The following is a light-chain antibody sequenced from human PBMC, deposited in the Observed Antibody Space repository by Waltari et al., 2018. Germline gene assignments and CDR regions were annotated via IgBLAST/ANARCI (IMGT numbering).Light chain of an antibody. CDR1: QSISSY. J-gene: IGKJ1*01. V-gene: IGKV1-39*01. Sequence: DIQMTQSPSSLSASVGDRVTITCRASQSISSYLNWYQQKPGIAPKLLLYAASSLQSGVPSRFRGSGSGTEFTLTISSLQPEDVATDDCQQSDNNPRTCGQGTKVEI. CDR2: AAS. CDR3: QQSDNNPRT.